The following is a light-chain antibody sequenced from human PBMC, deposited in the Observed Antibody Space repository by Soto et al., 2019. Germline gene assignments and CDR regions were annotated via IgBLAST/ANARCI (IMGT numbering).Light chain of an antibody. V-gene: IGLV2-14*01. CDR1: KRDVGGYDL. CDR2: EVT. Sequence: QSALTQPASVSGSPGQSITISCTGTKRDVGGYDLVSWYQKYPGEAPKLIIYEVTTRPPGVSNRFSASKSGNTASLTISGLQAEDEADYYCSSYTASGTYVVFGGGTKLTVL. J-gene: IGLJ2*01. CDR3: SSYTASGTYVV.